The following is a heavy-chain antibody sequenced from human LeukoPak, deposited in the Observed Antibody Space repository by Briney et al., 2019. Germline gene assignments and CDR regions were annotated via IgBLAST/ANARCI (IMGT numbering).Heavy chain of an antibody. J-gene: IGHJ6*02. CDR3: ARVGGSGWYRGYYYYGMDV. D-gene: IGHD6-19*01. Sequence: GGSLRLSCAASGFTFSSYAMSWVRQAPGKGLEWVSAISGSGGSTYYADSVKGRFTISRDNAKNSLYLQMNSLRDEDTAVYYCARVGGSGWYRGYYYYGMDVWGQGTTVTVSS. V-gene: IGHV3-23*01. CDR2: ISGSGGST. CDR1: GFTFSSYA.